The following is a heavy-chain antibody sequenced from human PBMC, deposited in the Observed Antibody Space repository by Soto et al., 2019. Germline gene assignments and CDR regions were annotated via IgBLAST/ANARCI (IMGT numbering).Heavy chain of an antibody. CDR2: ISGNGERK. Sequence: EVQLLESGGGLVQAGGSRRLSCAASGFTFSDYAVSWVRQAPGKGLEWGSSISGNGERKKYADSARGRFTISRDTSKNTVYLKMNSLRAEDTAVYYCAKDRALLWFEESSDAFEVWGQGTTVTVS. D-gene: IGHD3-10*01. CDR1: GFTFSDYA. J-gene: IGHJ3*01. CDR3: AKDRALLWFEESSDAFEV. V-gene: IGHV3-23*01.